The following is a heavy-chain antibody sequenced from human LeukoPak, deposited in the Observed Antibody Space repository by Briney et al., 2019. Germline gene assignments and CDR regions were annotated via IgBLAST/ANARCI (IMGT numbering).Heavy chain of an antibody. CDR3: ARDTIQLWFAY. V-gene: IGHV3-7*01. CDR1: GFTFRNYV. CDR2: IKQDGSEK. D-gene: IGHD5-18*01. J-gene: IGHJ4*02. Sequence: PGGSLRLSCAASGFTFRNYVIHWVRQAPGKGLEWVANIKQDGSEKYYVDSVKGRFTISRDNAKSSLYLQMNSLRAEDTAVYYCARDTIQLWFAYWGQGTLVTVSS.